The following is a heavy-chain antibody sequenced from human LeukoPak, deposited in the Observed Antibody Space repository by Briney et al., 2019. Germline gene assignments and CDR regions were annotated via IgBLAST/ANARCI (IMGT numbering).Heavy chain of an antibody. CDR3: ARGHTDYGTGFDC. D-gene: IGHD4-17*01. Sequence: GWSLILSCAASGFTFSTYAMSWVRQAPGEGLEWVSIISGGGVNTYYVDSVKGRFTISRDNSRNTLYPQMNSLRVEDTAVYYCARGHTDYGTGFDCWGQGTLVIVSS. V-gene: IGHV3-23*01. CDR1: GFTFSTYA. J-gene: IGHJ4*02. CDR2: ISGGGVNT.